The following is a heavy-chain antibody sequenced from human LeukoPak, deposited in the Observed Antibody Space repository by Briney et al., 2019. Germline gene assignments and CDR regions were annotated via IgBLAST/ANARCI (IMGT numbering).Heavy chain of an antibody. Sequence: GGSLRLSCAVSGFAFGSEAMSWVRQAPGKGLEWVSAISGSGGSTYYADSVKGRFTISRDNSKNTLYLQMNSLRAEDTAVYYCAGGRIDYWGQGTLVTVSS. J-gene: IGHJ4*02. CDR1: GFAFGSEA. CDR2: ISGSGGST. V-gene: IGHV3-23*01. CDR3: AGGRIDY.